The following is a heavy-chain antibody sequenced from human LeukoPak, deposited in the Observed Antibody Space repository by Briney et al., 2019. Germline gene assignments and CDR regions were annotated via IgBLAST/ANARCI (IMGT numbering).Heavy chain of an antibody. V-gene: IGHV3-23*01. D-gene: IGHD4-17*01. CDR3: ARDPNGDYIGAFDM. CDR1: GFTFSAYA. Sequence: GGFLRLSCTASGFTFSAYAMMWVRQAPGKGPEGVSAIRGGGSAFYADSVKGRFTISRDNSKYTPFLQMNSLRAEDTAVYYCARDPNGDYIGAFDMRGPGTMVTVSS. CDR2: IRGGGSA. J-gene: IGHJ3*02.